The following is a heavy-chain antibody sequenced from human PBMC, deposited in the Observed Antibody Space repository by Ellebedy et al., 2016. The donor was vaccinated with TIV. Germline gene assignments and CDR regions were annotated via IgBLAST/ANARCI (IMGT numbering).Heavy chain of an antibody. D-gene: IGHD2-2*01. V-gene: IGHV3-9*01. CDR3: AKDGGYCSSTSCSERYFDL. J-gene: IGHJ2*01. CDR1: GFTFDDYA. Sequence: SLKISXAASGFTFDDYAMHWVRQAPGTGLEWVSGISWNSGSIGYADSVKGRFTISRDNAKNSLYLQMNSLRAEDTALYYCAKDGGYCSSTSCSERYFDLWGRGTLVTVSS. CDR2: ISWNSGSI.